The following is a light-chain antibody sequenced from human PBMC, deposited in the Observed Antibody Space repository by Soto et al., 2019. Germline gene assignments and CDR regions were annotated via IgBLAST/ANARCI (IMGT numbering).Light chain of an antibody. Sequence: EIVMTQSPATLSVSPGERATLSCRASQSVSSNLAWYQQKRGQAPRRLIYGASTRSTGIPARLSGSGSGTDFTHTISSLQSEDFAVYYCQQYNNWPRTFVQGTKVDI. CDR3: QQYNNWPRT. J-gene: IGKJ1*01. CDR2: GAS. CDR1: QSVSSN. V-gene: IGKV3-15*01.